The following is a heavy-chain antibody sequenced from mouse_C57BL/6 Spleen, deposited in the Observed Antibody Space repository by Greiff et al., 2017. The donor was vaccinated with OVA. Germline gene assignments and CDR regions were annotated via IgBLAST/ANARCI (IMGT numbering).Heavy chain of an antibody. V-gene: IGHV1-22*01. CDR3: ECYDYEWYFDG. D-gene: IGHD2-4*01. CDR2: INPNNGGT. J-gene: IGHJ1*03. CDR1: GYTFTDYN. Sequence: EVQLQQSGPELVKPGASVKMSCKASGYTFTDYNMHWVKQSHGKSLEWIGYINPNNGGTSYNQKFKGKATLTVNKSSSTAYMELRSLTSEDSAVYYCECYDYEWYFDGWGTGTTVTVSS.